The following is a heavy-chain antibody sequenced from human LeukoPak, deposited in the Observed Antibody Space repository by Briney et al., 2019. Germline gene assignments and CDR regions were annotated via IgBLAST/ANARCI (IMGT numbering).Heavy chain of an antibody. CDR1: GFTFSSYW. Sequence: GGSLRLSCAASGFTFSSYWMNWARQAPGKGLEWVASINHNGNVNYYVDSVKGRFTISRDNAKNSLYLQMSNLRAEDTAVYYCAKGQPRSYYDFWSGYFTVNWFDPWGQGTLVTVSS. D-gene: IGHD3-3*01. CDR2: INHNGNVN. CDR3: AKGQPRSYYDFWSGYFTVNWFDP. J-gene: IGHJ5*02. V-gene: IGHV3-7*03.